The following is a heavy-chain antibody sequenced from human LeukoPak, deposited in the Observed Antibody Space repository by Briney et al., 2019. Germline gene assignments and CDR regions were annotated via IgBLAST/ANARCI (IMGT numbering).Heavy chain of an antibody. D-gene: IGHD5-12*01. CDR2: IIPIFGTA. CDR3: AAGVATITSIDY. V-gene: IGHV1-69*06. J-gene: IGHJ4*02. Sequence: ASVKVSCKASVGTFSSYAISWVRQAPGQGLEWMGGIIPIFGTANYAQKFQGRVTITADKSTSTAYMELSSLRSEDTAVYYCAAGVATITSIDYWGQGTLVTVSS. CDR1: VGTFSSYA.